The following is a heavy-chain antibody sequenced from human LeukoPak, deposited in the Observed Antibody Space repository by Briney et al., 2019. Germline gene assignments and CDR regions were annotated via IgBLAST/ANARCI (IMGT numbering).Heavy chain of an antibody. CDR2: ISGSGGST. CDR1: GFTFSSYG. D-gene: IGHD6-19*01. J-gene: IGHJ5*02. V-gene: IGHV3-23*01. Sequence: GGSLRLSCAASGFTFSSYGMSWVRQAPGKGLEWVSAISGSGGSTYYADSVKGRFTISRDNSKDTLYLQMNSLRAEDTAVYYCAREMLAAVAAQSWGQGTLVTVSS. CDR3: AREMLAAVAAQS.